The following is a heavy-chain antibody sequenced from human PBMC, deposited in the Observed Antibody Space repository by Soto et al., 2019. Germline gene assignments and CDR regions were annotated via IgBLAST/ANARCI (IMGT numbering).Heavy chain of an antibody. CDR3: ARHGYSYGGGYFDY. CDR2: IKQDGSEK. CDR1: GFTLSSYW. J-gene: IGHJ4*02. Sequence: PGGSLRLSCAASGFTLSSYWMSWVRQAPGKGLEWVANIKQDGSEKYYVDSVKGRISISRDNAKNLLFLQMNSLGVEDTAVYYCARHGYSYGGGYFDYWGQGTLVTVSS. D-gene: IGHD5-18*01. V-gene: IGHV3-7*02.